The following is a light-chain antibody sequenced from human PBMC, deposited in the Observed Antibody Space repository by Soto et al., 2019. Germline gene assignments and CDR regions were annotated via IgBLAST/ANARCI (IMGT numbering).Light chain of an antibody. CDR3: LLSFNGAPAV. Sequence: QAVVTQESSLTVSPGGTVTLTCDSSIDTVTTSHWPYRFQQKPGQAPKTLIYDTTNRHSWTPARFSGSILGGKAALILSGAQPEDEAEYYCLLSFNGAPAVFGGGTQLTVL. CDR1: IDTVTTSHW. V-gene: IGLV7-46*01. CDR2: DTT. J-gene: IGLJ7*01.